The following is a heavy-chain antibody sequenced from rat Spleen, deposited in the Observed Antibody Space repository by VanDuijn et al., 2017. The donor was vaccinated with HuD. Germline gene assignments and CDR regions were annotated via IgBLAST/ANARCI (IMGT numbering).Heavy chain of an antibody. CDR1: GFTFSNYG. V-gene: IGHV5-29*01. D-gene: IGHD3-8*01. J-gene: IGHJ2*01. CDR3: TRLAIPPFDY. Sequence: EVQLMESGGGLVQPGRSLKLSCAASGFTFSNYGMAWVRQAPTKGLEWVATISYDGSSTYYRDSVKGRFTISRDNAKSTLYLQMDSLRSEDTASYYCTRLAIPPFDYWGQGVMVTVSS. CDR2: ISYDGSST.